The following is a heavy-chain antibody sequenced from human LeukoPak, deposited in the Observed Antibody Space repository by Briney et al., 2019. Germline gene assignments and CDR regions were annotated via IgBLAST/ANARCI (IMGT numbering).Heavy chain of an antibody. CDR3: VKPHCGGDCPFGY. CDR2: ISGSGGST. Sequence: GGSLRLSCAASGFTFSSYAMSWVRPAPWKGLEWVSAISGSGGSTYYADSVKGRFTISRDNSKNTLYLQMNSLRPEDTAVYYCVKPHCGGDCPFGYWGQGTLVTVSS. D-gene: IGHD2-21*02. J-gene: IGHJ4*02. V-gene: IGHV3-23*01. CDR1: GFTFSSYA.